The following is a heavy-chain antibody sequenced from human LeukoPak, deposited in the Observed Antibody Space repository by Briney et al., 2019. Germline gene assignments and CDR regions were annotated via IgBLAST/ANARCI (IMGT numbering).Heavy chain of an antibody. Sequence: PSETLSLTCAVYGGSISGYYWSWIRQPPGKGLEWIGEINHSGSTNYNPSLKSRVTISVDTSKNQFSLKLSSVTAADTAVYYCARAWGAAAGTGYYYMDVWGKGTTVTVSS. D-gene: IGHD6-13*01. CDR3: ARAWGAAAGTGYYYMDV. CDR2: INHSGST. V-gene: IGHV4-34*01. CDR1: GGSISGYY. J-gene: IGHJ6*03.